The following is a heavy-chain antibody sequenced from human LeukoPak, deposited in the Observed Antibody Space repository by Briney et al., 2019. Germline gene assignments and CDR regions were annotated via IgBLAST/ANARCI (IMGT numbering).Heavy chain of an antibody. CDR3: AKDHNSGKVGY. Sequence: GGSLRLSCAASGFTFSNYGVHWVRQAPGKGLEWVAVISYDGSNKYYADSVKGRFTISRDNSKNTLYLQMNSLRAEDTAVYYCAKDHNSGKVGYWGQGTLVTVSS. CDR2: ISYDGSNK. V-gene: IGHV3-30*18. CDR1: GFTFSNYG. D-gene: IGHD3-10*01. J-gene: IGHJ4*02.